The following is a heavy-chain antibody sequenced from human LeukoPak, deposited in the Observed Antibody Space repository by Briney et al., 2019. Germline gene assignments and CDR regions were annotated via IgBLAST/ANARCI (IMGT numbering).Heavy chain of an antibody. Sequence: PSETLSLTCTVSGGSISSSSYYWGWIRQPPGKGLEWIGSIYYSGSTYYNPSLKSRVTISVDTSKNQFSLKLSSVTAEDTAVYYCARAITMVRGVIITGFDYWGQGTLVTVSS. D-gene: IGHD3-10*01. CDR2: IYYSGST. V-gene: IGHV4-39*01. CDR3: ARAITMVRGVIITGFDY. CDR1: GGSISSSSYY. J-gene: IGHJ4*02.